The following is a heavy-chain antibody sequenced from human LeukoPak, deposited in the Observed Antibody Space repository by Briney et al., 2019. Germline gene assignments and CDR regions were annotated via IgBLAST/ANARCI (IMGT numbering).Heavy chain of an antibody. V-gene: IGHV1-24*01. J-gene: IGHJ4*02. D-gene: IGHD1-14*01. CDR3: ATGTGMPAGN. CDR1: GYTLTELS. CDR2: FDPEDGET. Sequence: GASVNVSCKVSGYTLTELSVHWVRQAPGKGLEWMGGFDPEDGETIYAQKFQGRVTMTEDTSTDTAYMELSSLRSEDTAVYYCATGTGMPAGNWGQGTLVTVSS.